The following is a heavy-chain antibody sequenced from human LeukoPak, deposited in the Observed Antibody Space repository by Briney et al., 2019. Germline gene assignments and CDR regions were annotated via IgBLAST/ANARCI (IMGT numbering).Heavy chain of an antibody. D-gene: IGHD2-2*01. V-gene: IGHV4-59*01. J-gene: IGHJ4*02. Sequence: SETLSLTCTVSGGSISTYYWSWIRQPPGKGLEWIGYIYYSGSTNYNPSLKSRVTISVDTSKNQFSLKLSSVTAADTAVYYCARDNYTTTRYCSSTSCYGFFDYWGQGTLVTVSS. CDR1: GGSISTYY. CDR2: IYYSGST. CDR3: ARDNYTTTRYCSSTSCYGFFDY.